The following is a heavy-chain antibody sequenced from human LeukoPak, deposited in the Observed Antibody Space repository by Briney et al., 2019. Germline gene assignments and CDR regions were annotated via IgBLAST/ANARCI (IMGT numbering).Heavy chain of an antibody. CDR3: ARGAAYCGGDCSVYFDY. J-gene: IGHJ4*02. V-gene: IGHV4-4*07. D-gene: IGHD2-21*02. CDR1: GGSISSYY. Sequence: MTSETLSLTCTVSGGSISSYYWSWIRQPAGKGLEWIGRIYSIGSTNYNPSLRGRVTMSADTSRNQFSLKVNSVTAADTAAYYCARGAAYCGGDCSVYFDYWGQGTLVTVSS. CDR2: IYSIGST.